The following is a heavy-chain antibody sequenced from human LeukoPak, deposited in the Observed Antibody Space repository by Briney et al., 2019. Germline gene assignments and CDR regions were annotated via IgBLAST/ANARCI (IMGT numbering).Heavy chain of an antibody. J-gene: IGHJ6*02. V-gene: IGHV5-51*01. D-gene: IGHD5-18*01. CDR3: ARYVEADTAMVPLVGMYV. CDR2: IYRSGSYT. CDR1: GFIFTSYC. Sequence: GGSLKLSCEGSGFIFTSYCMGWVRQAPGKGLEWVGIIYRSGSYTCYTDSVKGRFTISTDNSNNSSYLQRSSLRAADTAVYYCARYVEADTAMVPLVGMYVWGQGTTVTVSS.